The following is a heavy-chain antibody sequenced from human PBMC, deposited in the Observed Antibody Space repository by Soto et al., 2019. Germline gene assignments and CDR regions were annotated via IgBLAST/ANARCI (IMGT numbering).Heavy chain of an antibody. J-gene: IGHJ4*02. CDR2: IYTDGST. CDR1: GFTVSGNY. V-gene: IGHV3-53*04. D-gene: IGHD6-13*01. Sequence: PGGSLRLSCAASGFTVSGNYMSWVRQAPGKGLECVSVIYTDGSTYYTDSVKGRFIISRHNSENILFLQMHSLRVEDTAVYYCARGHGTFDYWGQGTLVTVSS. CDR3: ARGHGTFDY.